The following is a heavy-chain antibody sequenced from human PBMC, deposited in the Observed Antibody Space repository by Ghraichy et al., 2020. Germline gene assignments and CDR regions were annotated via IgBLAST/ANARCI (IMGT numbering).Heavy chain of an antibody. CDR1: GFTFSSYS. CDR2: ISSSSSTI. J-gene: IGHJ6*02. Sequence: GGSLRLSCAASGFTFSSYSMNWVRQAPGKGLEWVSYISSSSSTIYYADSVKGRFTISRDNAKNSLYLQMNSLRAEDTAVYYCAREKSHRVVVVPAAMASNYYGMDVWGQGTTVTVSS. D-gene: IGHD2-2*01. V-gene: IGHV3-48*01. CDR3: AREKSHRVVVVPAAMASNYYGMDV.